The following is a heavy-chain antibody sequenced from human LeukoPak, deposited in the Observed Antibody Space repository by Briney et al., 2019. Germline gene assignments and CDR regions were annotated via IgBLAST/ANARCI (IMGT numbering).Heavy chain of an antibody. Sequence: PSETLSLTCTVSAGSISSSSYYWGWIRQPPGKGLEWIGSIYYSGSTYYNPSLKSRVTISVDTSKNQFSLKLSSVTAADTAVYYCARSQYRYSGSFWGQGTLVTVSS. CDR2: IYYSGST. CDR3: ARSQYRYSGSF. CDR1: AGSISSSSYY. D-gene: IGHD1-26*01. J-gene: IGHJ4*02. V-gene: IGHV4-39*01.